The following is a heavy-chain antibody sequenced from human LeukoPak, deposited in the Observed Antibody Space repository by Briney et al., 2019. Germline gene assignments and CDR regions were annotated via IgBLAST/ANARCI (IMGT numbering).Heavy chain of an antibody. CDR1: GDSISSRSYY. CDR2: IYYSGST. J-gene: IGHJ4*02. Sequence: SETLSLTCTVSGDSISSRSYYWGWIRQPPGEGLEWIGRIYYSGSTYHNPSLKSRVTISVDTSKNQFSLKLSSVTAADTAVYYCARLSYSSSWSTFDYWGQGTLVTVSS. D-gene: IGHD6-13*01. V-gene: IGHV4-39*01. CDR3: ARLSYSSSWSTFDY.